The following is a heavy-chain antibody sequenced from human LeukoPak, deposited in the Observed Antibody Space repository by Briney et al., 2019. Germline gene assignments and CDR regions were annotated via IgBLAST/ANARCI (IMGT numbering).Heavy chain of an antibody. CDR3: ARDGDIVVVTATDY. D-gene: IGHD2-21*02. CDR2: IKQDGSEK. J-gene: IGHJ4*02. Sequence: GGSLRPSCAASGLTFSSYRMSWVRQAPGKGLGWVAIIKQDGSEKYYVDSVKGRFTISRDNAKNSLYLQMNSLRAEDTAVYYCARDGDIVVVTATDYWGQGTLVTVSS. CDR1: GLTFSSYR. V-gene: IGHV3-7*01.